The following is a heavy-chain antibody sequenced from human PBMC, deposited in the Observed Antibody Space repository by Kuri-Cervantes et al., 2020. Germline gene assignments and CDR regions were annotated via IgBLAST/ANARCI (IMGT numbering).Heavy chain of an antibody. CDR2: ISYSGST. CDR3: ATFAGGVDY. Sequence: GSLRLSCTVSGGSISSYYWTWIRQPPGEGLQWIGFISYSGSTYYNPSLKSRVTMSVDTSKNQFSLKMSSVTATDTAVYYCATFAGGVDYWGQGTLVTVSS. D-gene: IGHD3-10*01. CDR1: GGSISSYY. J-gene: IGHJ4*02. V-gene: IGHV4-59*12.